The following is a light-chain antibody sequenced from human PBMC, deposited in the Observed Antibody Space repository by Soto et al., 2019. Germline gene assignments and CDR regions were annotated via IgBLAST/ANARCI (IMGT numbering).Light chain of an antibody. CDR3: QQHSNAPPIT. Sequence: EIVLTQSPATPSLSPGERATLSCRASQSVSRYLAWYQQKPGQAPRLPIYDASNRATGSPARFSGGGSGTDYTITISSREPEDYAVSYCQQHSNAPPITFSQGTRLEIK. J-gene: IGKJ5*01. V-gene: IGKV3-11*01. CDR1: QSVSRY. CDR2: DAS.